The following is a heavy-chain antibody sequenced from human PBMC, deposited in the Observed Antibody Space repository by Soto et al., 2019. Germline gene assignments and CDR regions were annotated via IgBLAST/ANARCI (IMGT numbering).Heavy chain of an antibody. CDR1: GFTFSNAW. CDR3: TTDPLDIVVVPAALDY. Sequence: PGGSLRLSCSASGFTFSNAWMSWVRQAPGKGLEWVGRIKSKTDGGTTDYAAPVKGRFTISRDDSKNTLYLQMNSLKTEDTAVYYCTTDPLDIVVVPAALDYWGQGTLVTVSS. CDR2: IKSKTDGGTT. J-gene: IGHJ4*02. V-gene: IGHV3-15*01. D-gene: IGHD2-2*01.